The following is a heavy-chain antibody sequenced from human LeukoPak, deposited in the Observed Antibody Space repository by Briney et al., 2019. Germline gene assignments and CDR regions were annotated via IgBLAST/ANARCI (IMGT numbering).Heavy chain of an antibody. D-gene: IGHD5-12*01. Sequence: KPSETLSLTCTVSGYSSSIDYYWGWIRQSPGKGLEWIGSIHRSGGTYYNPSLESRVTISGDTSKSQFSLRLTSVTAADTAVYYCAGTSSGYYSTDYWGKGTLVTVSS. CDR3: AGTSSGYYSTDY. V-gene: IGHV4-38-2*02. CDR1: GYSSSIDYY. J-gene: IGHJ4*02. CDR2: IHRSGGT.